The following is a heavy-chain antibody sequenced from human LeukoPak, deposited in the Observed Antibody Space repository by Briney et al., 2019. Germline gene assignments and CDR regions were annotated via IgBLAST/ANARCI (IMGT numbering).Heavy chain of an antibody. CDR2: IYSGGST. CDR3: ARGIRGYSYGPSDY. V-gene: IGHV3-66*01. Sequence: GGSLRLSCAASGFTVSSNYMSWVRQALGKGLEWVSVIYSGGSTYYADSVKGRFTISRDNSKNTLYLQMNSLRAEDTAVYYCARGIRGYSYGPSDYWGQGTLVTVSS. D-gene: IGHD5-18*01. CDR1: GFTVSSNY. J-gene: IGHJ4*02.